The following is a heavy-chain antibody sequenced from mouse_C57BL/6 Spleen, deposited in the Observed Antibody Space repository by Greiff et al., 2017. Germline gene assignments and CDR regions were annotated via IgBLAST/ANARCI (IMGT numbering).Heavy chain of an antibody. CDR2: INPSSGYT. J-gene: IGHJ4*01. CDR1: GYTFTSYT. CDR3: ARCGGYDYDGDYYAMDY. Sequence: VQLQQSGAELARPGASVKMSCKASGYTFTSYTMHWVKQRPGQGLEWIGYINPSSGYTKYNQKFKDKATLTADKSSSTAYMQLSSLTSEDSAVYYCARCGGYDYDGDYYAMDYWGQGTSVTVSS. V-gene: IGHV1-4*01. D-gene: IGHD2-4*01.